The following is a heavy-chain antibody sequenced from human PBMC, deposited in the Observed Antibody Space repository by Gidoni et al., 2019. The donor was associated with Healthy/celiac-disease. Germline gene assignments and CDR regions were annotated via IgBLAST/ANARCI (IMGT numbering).Heavy chain of an antibody. D-gene: IGHD1-26*01. CDR3: ARAPGLGGSAQRGWFDP. CDR1: GYTFTSYG. J-gene: IGHJ5*02. CDR2: ISGYNGNT. Sequence: QVQLVQSGAEVKKPGASVKVSCKASGYTFTSYGISWVRQAPGQGLEWMGWISGYNGNTNYAQKLHGRVTMNTDTSTSTAYMELRSLRSDDTAVYCCARAPGLGGSAQRGWFDPWGQGTLVTVSS. V-gene: IGHV1-18*01.